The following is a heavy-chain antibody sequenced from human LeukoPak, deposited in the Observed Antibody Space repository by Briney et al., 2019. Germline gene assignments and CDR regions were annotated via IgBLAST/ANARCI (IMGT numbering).Heavy chain of an antibody. J-gene: IGHJ4*02. CDR1: GGSISSSSYY. CDR2: IYYSGST. Sequence: PSETLSLTCTVSGGSISSSSYYWGWIRQPPGKGLEWIGSIYYSGSTYYNPSLKSRVTISVDTSKNQFSLKLSSVTAADTAVYYCARDAHGDYVDYWGQGTLVTVSS. V-gene: IGHV4-39*07. CDR3: ARDAHGDYVDY. D-gene: IGHD4-17*01.